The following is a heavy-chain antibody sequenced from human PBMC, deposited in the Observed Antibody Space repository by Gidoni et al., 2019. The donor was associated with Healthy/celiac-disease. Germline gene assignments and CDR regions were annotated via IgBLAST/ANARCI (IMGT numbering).Heavy chain of an antibody. J-gene: IGHJ4*02. CDR1: GFTFVDYT. Sequence: EVQLVESGGVVVQHGGSLRLSCAASGFTFVDYTMHWVRQAPGKGLEWVSLSWDGGSTYYADSVKGRFTISRDNSKNSLYLQMNSLRTEDTALYYCATGSLDYYDSSGLFDYWGQGTLVTVSS. D-gene: IGHD3-22*01. CDR2: SWDGGST. CDR3: ATGSLDYYDSSGLFDY. V-gene: IGHV3-43*01.